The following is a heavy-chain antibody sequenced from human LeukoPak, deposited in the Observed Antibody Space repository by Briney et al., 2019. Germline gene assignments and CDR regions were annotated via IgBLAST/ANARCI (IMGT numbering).Heavy chain of an antibody. Sequence: GGSLRLSCAASGFTFSSYSMNWVRQAPGKGPEWVSSISSSSSYIYYADSVKGRFTISRDNVKNSLYLQMNSLRAEDTAVYYCARDQRLGAFDIWGQGTMVTVSS. CDR1: GFTFSSYS. D-gene: IGHD3-16*01. CDR2: ISSSSSYI. CDR3: ARDQRLGAFDI. V-gene: IGHV3-21*01. J-gene: IGHJ3*02.